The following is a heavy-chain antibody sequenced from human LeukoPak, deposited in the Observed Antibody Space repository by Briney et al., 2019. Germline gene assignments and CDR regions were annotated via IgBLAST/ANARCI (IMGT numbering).Heavy chain of an antibody. Sequence: ASVKVSCKASGGTFSSYVISWVRQAPGQGLGWMGGIIPHFGTATYAQKFQGRVTITADEPTSTAYMELSNLTSADTAVYYCALNIAARPGYFDPWGQGTLVTVSS. CDR3: ALNIAARPGYFDP. D-gene: IGHD6-6*01. CDR2: IIPHFGTA. CDR1: GGTFSSYV. V-gene: IGHV1-69*13. J-gene: IGHJ5*02.